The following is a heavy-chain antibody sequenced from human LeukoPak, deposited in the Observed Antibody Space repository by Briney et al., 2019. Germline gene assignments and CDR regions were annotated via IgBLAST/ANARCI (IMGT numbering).Heavy chain of an antibody. Sequence: SQTLSLTCAISGDSVSSNSAAWHWIRQSPSRGLEWLGRTYYRSKWYSDYALSMKSRITINPDTSKNQFSLQLNSVTPEDTAVYYCARARCSSTSCYKKPFDYWGQGTLVTVSS. CDR1: GDSVSSNSAA. J-gene: IGHJ4*02. CDR2: TYYRSKWYS. D-gene: IGHD2-2*02. CDR3: ARARCSSTSCYKKPFDY. V-gene: IGHV6-1*01.